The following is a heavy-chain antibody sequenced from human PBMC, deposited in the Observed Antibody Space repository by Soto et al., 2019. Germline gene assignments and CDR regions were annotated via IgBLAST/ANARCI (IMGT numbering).Heavy chain of an antibody. CDR3: AIRSCLTSTSWPGWGYFNY. Sequence: QVQLVQSGAEVKKPGASVKVSCKASGYTFTSYDINWVRQATGQGLEWMGWMNPNSGNTGYAQKFQGRVTMTRNTSNSTAYRGLSSLISEDRVVYYCAIRSCLTSTSWPGWGYFNYWGQGGLVTVS. CDR2: MNPNSGNT. D-gene: IGHD2-2*01. J-gene: IGHJ4*02. CDR1: GYTFTSYD. V-gene: IGHV1-8*01.